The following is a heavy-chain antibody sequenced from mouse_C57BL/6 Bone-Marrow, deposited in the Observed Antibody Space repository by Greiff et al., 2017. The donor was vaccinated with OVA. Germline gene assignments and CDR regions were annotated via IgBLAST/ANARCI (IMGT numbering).Heavy chain of an antibody. J-gene: IGHJ2*01. D-gene: IGHD2-3*01. CDR3: ARSGYYSYYFDY. CDR1: GYTFTNYW. V-gene: IGHV1-63*01. CDR2: IYPGGGYT. Sequence: QVQLQQSGAELVRPGTSVKMSCKASGYTFTNYWIGWAKQRPGHGLEWIGDIYPGGGYTNYNEKFKGKATLTADKSASTAYMQFSSLTSEDSAIYYCARSGYYSYYFDYWGQGTTLTVSA.